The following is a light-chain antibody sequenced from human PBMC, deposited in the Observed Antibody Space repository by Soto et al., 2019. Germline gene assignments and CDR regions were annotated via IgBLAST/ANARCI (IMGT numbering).Light chain of an antibody. CDR3: HQYGISPPT. V-gene: IGKV3-20*01. J-gene: IGKJ1*01. Sequence: EIVLTQSPGTLSLSPWERATLSCRASQSVSSSYLAWYQQKPGQAPRLLISGVSNRATGTPDRFSGSGSGTDFTLTISSLEPEDFAVFYCHQYGISPPTFGPGTKVDIK. CDR1: QSVSSSY. CDR2: GVS.